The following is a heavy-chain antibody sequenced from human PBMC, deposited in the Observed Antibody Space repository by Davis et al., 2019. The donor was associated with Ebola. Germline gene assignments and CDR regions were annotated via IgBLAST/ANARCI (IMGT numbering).Heavy chain of an antibody. Sequence: MPGGSLRLSCTVSGGSISSYYWSWIRQPPGKGLEWIGYIYYSGSTNYNPSLKSRVTISVDTSKNQFSLKPSSVTAADTAVYYCARRRSYFDYWGQGTLVTVSS. CDR1: GGSISSYY. CDR3: ARRRSYFDY. J-gene: IGHJ4*02. CDR2: IYYSGST. V-gene: IGHV4-59*01.